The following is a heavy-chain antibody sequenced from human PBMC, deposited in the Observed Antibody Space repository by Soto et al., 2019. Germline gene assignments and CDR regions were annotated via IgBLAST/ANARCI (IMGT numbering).Heavy chain of an antibody. CDR1: GGSVSSGAYY. Sequence: QVQLQESGPGLVKPSQTLSLTCTVSGGSVSSGAYYWSWIRQYPGKGLECIGYIHSSGSAYYKPSIESRASISLDTSQNQFSLRLTSVTAADTAVYYCARDQRIGGAFDIWGQGTLVTVSS. CDR2: IHSSGSA. D-gene: IGHD3-16*01. CDR3: ARDQRIGGAFDI. V-gene: IGHV4-31*03. J-gene: IGHJ3*02.